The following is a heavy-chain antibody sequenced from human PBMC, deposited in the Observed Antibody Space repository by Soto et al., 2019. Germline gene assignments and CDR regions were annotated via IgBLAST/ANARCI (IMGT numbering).Heavy chain of an antibody. V-gene: IGHV1-69*13. J-gene: IGHJ6*02. CDR2: IIPIFGTA. Sequence: SVKVSCKASGGTFSSYAISWVRQAPGQGLEWMGGIIPIFGTANYAQKFQGRVTITADDSTSTAFLDLSSLRSEDTAVYFCARDVSVNYYDSTYYYYAMDVWGQGTTVSVSS. CDR3: ARDVSVNYYDSTYYYYAMDV. D-gene: IGHD3-22*01. CDR1: GGTFSSYA.